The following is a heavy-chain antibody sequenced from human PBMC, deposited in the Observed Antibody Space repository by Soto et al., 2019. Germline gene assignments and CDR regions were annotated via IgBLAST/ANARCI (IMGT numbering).Heavy chain of an antibody. CDR1: GGSFSGYY. V-gene: IGHV4-34*01. Sequence: QVQLQQWGAGLLKPSETLSLTCAVYGGSFSGYYWSWIRQPPGKGLEWIGEINHSGSTNYNPSLKSRVTISVDTSKNQFSLKLSSMTAADTAVYYCARPTSSSWFRTWGMDVWGQGTTVTVSS. CDR2: INHSGST. J-gene: IGHJ6*02. D-gene: IGHD6-13*01. CDR3: ARPTSSSWFRTWGMDV.